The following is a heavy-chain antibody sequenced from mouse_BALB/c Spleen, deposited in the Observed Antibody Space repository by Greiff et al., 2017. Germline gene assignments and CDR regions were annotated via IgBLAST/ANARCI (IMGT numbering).Heavy chain of an antibody. V-gene: IGHV14-3*02. CDR2: IDPANGKT. D-gene: IGHD1-1*01. Sequence: VHVKQSGADLVKSGASVKLSCTASGFNIKDTYMHWVKERPEQGLEWIGRIDPANGKTKYDPKFQGKATITADTSSNTAYLQLSSLTSEDTASYYCSTYYAVGFDYWGQGTTLTVSS. CDR3: STYYAVGFDY. CDR1: GFNIKDTY. J-gene: IGHJ2*01.